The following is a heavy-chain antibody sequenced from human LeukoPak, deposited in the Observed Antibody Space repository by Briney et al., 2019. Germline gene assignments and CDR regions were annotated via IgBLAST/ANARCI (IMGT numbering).Heavy chain of an antibody. CDR3: ARDWHSSGWYLSRAAFDT. D-gene: IGHD6-19*01. CDR1: GFTFSDYY. CDR2: ISSSGSTI. J-gene: IGHJ3*02. Sequence: GGSLRLSCAASGFTFSDYYMSWIRQAPGKGLEWVSYISSSGSTIYYADSVKGRFTISRDNAKNSLYLQMNSLRAEDTAVYYCARDWHSSGWYLSRAAFDTWGQGTMVTVSS. V-gene: IGHV3-11*04.